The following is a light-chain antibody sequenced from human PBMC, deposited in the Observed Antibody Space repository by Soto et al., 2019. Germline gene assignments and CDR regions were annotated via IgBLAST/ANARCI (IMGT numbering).Light chain of an antibody. CDR3: QVWDSSSVGV. Sequence: SYELTQPPSVSVAPGKTARITCGGNNIGSKSVHWYQQKPGQAPVLVIYYDSDRPSGIPERFSASNSGNTATLTISRVEAGDEADYYCQVWDSSSVGVFGGGTKLTVL. J-gene: IGLJ2*01. CDR2: YDS. CDR1: NIGSKS. V-gene: IGLV3-21*04.